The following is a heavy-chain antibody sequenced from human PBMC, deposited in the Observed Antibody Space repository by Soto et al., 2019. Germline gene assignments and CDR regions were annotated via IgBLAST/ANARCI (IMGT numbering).Heavy chain of an antibody. CDR3: ARADTDFEYSSSSGSSIDY. CDR2: INSDGSST. Sequence: GGSLRLSCAASGFTFSSYWMHWVRQAPGNGLVWVSRINSDGSSTSYADSVKGRFTISRDNAKNTLYLQMNSLRAEGTAVYYCARADTDFEYSSSSGSSIDYWGQGTLVTVSS. V-gene: IGHV3-74*01. J-gene: IGHJ4*02. D-gene: IGHD6-6*01. CDR1: GFTFSSYW.